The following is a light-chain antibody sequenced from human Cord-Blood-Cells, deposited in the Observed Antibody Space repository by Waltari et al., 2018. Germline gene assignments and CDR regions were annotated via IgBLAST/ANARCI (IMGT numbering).Light chain of an antibody. CDR3: CSYAGSSTLV. CDR2: EGS. CDR1: SSDVGSYNL. Sequence: QSALTQPASVSGSPGQSINISCHGTSSDVGSYNLVSWYQQHPGKAPKLMIYEGSKRPSGVSNRFSGSKAGNTSSLTIAGLQAEDEADYYCCSYAGSSTLVFGGGTKLTVL. J-gene: IGLJ2*01. V-gene: IGLV2-23*01.